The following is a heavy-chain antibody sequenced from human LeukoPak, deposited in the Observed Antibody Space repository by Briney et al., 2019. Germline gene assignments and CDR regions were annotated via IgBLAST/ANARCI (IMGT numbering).Heavy chain of an antibody. CDR3: ARITGTFDY. D-gene: IGHD1-20*01. CDR1: RFTFTNYR. CDR2: IEPDGSKT. J-gene: IGHJ4*02. V-gene: IGHV3-7*01. Sequence: PGGSLRLSCAASRFTFTNYRMGWVRQAPGKGLEWVANIEPDGSKTYDVGSVRGRFTISRDNAKNLLYLHMNSLRAEDTAVYYCARITGTFDYWGQGTLVTVSS.